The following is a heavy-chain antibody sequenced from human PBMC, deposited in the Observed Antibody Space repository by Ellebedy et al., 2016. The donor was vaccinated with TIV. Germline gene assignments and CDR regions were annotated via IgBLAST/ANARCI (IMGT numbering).Heavy chain of an antibody. CDR1: GYSFTSYW. D-gene: IGHD3-16*01. V-gene: IGHV5-51*01. CDR2: IYPGDSDT. CDR3: ARRGRVASTGLHGMDV. Sequence: GESLKISXKGSGYSFTSYWIGWVRQMPGKGLEWMGIIYPGDSDTRYSPSFQGQVTISADKSISTAYLQWSSLKASDTAMYYCARRGRVASTGLHGMDVWGQGTTVTVSS. J-gene: IGHJ6*02.